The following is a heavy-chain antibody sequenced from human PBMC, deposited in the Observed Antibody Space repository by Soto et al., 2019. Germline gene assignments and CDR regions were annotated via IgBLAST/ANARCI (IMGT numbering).Heavy chain of an antibody. CDR1: GGTFSSYA. CDR3: AMIYGDFESVEYYYYYGMDV. D-gene: IGHD4-17*01. Sequence: QVPLVQSGDEVKKPGSSVKVSCKASGGTFSSYAISWVRQAPGQGLEWMGGIIPIFGTANYAQKFQGRVTITADESTSTAYMELSSLRSEDTAVYYCAMIYGDFESVEYYYYYGMDVWGQGTTVTVSS. CDR2: IIPIFGTA. J-gene: IGHJ6*02. V-gene: IGHV1-69*01.